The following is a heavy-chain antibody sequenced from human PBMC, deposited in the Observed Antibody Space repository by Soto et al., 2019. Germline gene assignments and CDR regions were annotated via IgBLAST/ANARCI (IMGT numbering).Heavy chain of an antibody. V-gene: IGHV1-18*01. Sequence: GASVKVSCKASGYTFTSYGISWVRQAPGQGLEWMGWISAYNGNTKYAQKLQGRVTIIRDTSASTAYMELSSLRSEDTAVYYCARDLGYALPDYWGQGTLVTVSS. CDR3: ARDLGYALPDY. CDR1: GYTFTSYG. J-gene: IGHJ4*02. CDR2: ISAYNGNT. D-gene: IGHD2-15*01.